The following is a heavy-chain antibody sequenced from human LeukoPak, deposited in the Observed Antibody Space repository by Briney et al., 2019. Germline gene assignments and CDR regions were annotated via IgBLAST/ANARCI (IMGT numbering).Heavy chain of an antibody. CDR2: IRSVGSTI. CDR1: GFTFSDYD. J-gene: IGHJ4*02. Sequence: GGSLRLSCLASGFTFSDYDMSWIRHAPGKGLEWISYIRSVGSTIYDADSVRGRFSVSRDNAKNSLYLQMNSLRAEDTAVYYCAREGRSFYGDFDYWGQGILVTVSS. D-gene: IGHD2-15*01. CDR3: AREGRSFYGDFDY. V-gene: IGHV3-11*01.